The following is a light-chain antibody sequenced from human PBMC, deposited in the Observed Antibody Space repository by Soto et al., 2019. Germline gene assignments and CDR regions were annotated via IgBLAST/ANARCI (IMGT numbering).Light chain of an antibody. CDR3: QHYGRSPPKFT. V-gene: IGKV3-20*01. J-gene: IGKJ2*01. Sequence: EIVLTQSPGTLSLSPGERATLSCRASQSVSSSYLAWYQQRPGQAPRLLIDGTSSRATGIPDRFSGSGSVTDFTLTVTRLEPEDFALYYCQHYGRSPPKFTFGQGTKLEIK. CDR1: QSVSSSY. CDR2: GTS.